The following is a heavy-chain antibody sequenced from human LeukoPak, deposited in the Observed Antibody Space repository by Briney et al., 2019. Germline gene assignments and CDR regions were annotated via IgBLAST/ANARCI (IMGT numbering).Heavy chain of an antibody. CDR1: GSTFSSFP. D-gene: IGHD3-10*01. Sequence: GGSLRLSCAASGSTFSSFPMQWVRQVPGKGLEYVSAISSTGETSYYANSVKDRFTISRDNSKNTLHLQMGSLRAEDMGVYYCARVMSGSGSKYFDYWGQGTLVTVSS. CDR2: ISSTGETS. J-gene: IGHJ4*02. V-gene: IGHV3-64*01. CDR3: ARVMSGSGSKYFDY.